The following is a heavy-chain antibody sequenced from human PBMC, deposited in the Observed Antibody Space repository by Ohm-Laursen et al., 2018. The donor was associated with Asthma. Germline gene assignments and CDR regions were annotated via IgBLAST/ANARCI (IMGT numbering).Heavy chain of an antibody. Sequence: GSLRLSCAASGFTFSRYWMHWVRQAPGMGLVWVSRLKSDGTETTYADSVKGRFTISRDNSKNTLYLQMNSLRAEDTAVYYCAKVSLRFLEWLSFDYWGQGTLVTVSS. CDR2: LKSDGTET. CDR1: GFTFSRYW. CDR3: AKVSLRFLEWLSFDY. V-gene: IGHV3-74*01. D-gene: IGHD3-3*01. J-gene: IGHJ4*02.